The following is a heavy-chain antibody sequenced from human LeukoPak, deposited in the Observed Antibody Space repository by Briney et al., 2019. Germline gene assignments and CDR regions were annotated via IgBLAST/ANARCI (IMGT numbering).Heavy chain of an antibody. D-gene: IGHD6-13*01. J-gene: IGHJ4*02. CDR2: IGGSGSST. CDR1: GFTFSSYA. Sequence: PGGSLRLSCAASGFTFSSYAMSWVRQAPGKGLEWVSAIGGSGSSTYFADSVKGRFTISRDNSKNTLSLQMNSLRAEDTAVYYCAKGSPIAAAAAFDYWGQGTLVTVSS. V-gene: IGHV3-23*01. CDR3: AKGSPIAAAAAFDY.